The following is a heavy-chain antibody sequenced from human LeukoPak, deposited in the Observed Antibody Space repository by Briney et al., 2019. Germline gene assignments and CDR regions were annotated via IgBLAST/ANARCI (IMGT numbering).Heavy chain of an antibody. CDR2: ISAYNGNT. CDR1: GYTFTSYG. D-gene: IGHD4-11*01. V-gene: IGHV1-18*01. J-gene: IGHJ6*02. Sequence: VASVKVSCKASGYTFTSYGFSWVRQAPGQGLEWMGWISAYNGNTNYAQKLQGRVTMTTDTSTSTAYMELRSLRSDDTAVYYCARDSDSNYLYYYYGMDVWGQGTTVTVSS. CDR3: ARDSDSNYLYYYYGMDV.